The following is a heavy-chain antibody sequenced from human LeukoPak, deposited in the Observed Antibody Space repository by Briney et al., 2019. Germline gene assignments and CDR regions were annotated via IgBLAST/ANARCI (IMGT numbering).Heavy chain of an antibody. V-gene: IGHV3-30*04. J-gene: IGHJ3*02. CDR2: ISYDGSNK. Sequence: GGSLRLSCAASGFTFNNYAMHWVRQAPGKGLEWVAVISYDGSNKYYADSVKGRFTISRDNSKNTLYLQMNSLRAEDTAVYYCARSELYSSSWYGDAFDIWGQGTMVTVSS. D-gene: IGHD6-13*01. CDR1: GFTFNNYA. CDR3: ARSELYSSSWYGDAFDI.